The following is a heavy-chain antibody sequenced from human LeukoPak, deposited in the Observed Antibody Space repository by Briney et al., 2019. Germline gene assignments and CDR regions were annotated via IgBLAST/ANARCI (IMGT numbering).Heavy chain of an antibody. V-gene: IGHV4-31*03. J-gene: IGHJ4*02. Sequence: PSQTLSLTCTVSGGSISSGAYYWSWTRQHPGKGLEWIGYIYYSGSTYYNPSLKSRVTISVDTSKNQFSLKLSSVTAADTAVYYCARETLNYYGSGSYSAYYFDYWGQGTLVTVSS. D-gene: IGHD3-10*01. CDR3: ARETLNYYGSGSYSAYYFDY. CDR1: GGSISSGAYY. CDR2: IYYSGST.